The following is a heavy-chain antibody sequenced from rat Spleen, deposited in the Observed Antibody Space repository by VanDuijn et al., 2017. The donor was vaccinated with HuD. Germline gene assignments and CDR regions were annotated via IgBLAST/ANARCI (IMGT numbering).Heavy chain of an antibody. V-gene: IGHV3-1*01. D-gene: IGHD1-4*01. J-gene: IGHJ4*01. CDR2: ISYSGST. CDR3: ARYIPGYYVMDA. Sequence: EVQLQESGPGLVKPSQSLSLTCSVTGYSITSNYWGWIRKFPGNKMEWIGHISYSGSTSYNPSLKSRISINIDTSKKQFFLQLNSVTTEDTATYYCARYIPGYYVMDAWGQGASVTVSS. CDR1: GYSITSNY.